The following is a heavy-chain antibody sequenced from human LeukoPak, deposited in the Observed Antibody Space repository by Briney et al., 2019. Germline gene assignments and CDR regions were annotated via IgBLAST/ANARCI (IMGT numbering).Heavy chain of an antibody. V-gene: IGHV3-30*18. Sequence: GGSLRLSCAASGFTFSSYGMHWVRQAPGKGLEWVAVISYDGSNKYYADSVKGRFTISRDNSKNTLYLQMNSLRAEDTAVYYCAKRQKEATGYYYMDVWGKGTTVTVSS. D-gene: IGHD5-12*01. J-gene: IGHJ6*03. CDR3: AKRQKEATGYYYMDV. CDR1: GFTFSSYG. CDR2: ISYDGSNK.